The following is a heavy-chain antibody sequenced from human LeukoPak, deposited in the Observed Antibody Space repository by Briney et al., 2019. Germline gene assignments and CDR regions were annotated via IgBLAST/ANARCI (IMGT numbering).Heavy chain of an antibody. D-gene: IGHD6-19*01. CDR3: ASLYNSGWYWDFGAAAADYMDV. J-gene: IGHJ6*03. CDR2: IKQDGSEK. V-gene: IGHV3-7*01. CDR1: GFTFSSYW. Sequence: GGSLRLSCAASGFTFSSYWMSWVRQAPGKGLERVANIKQDGSEKYYVDSVKGRFTISRDNAKNSLYLHMDNLRAEDTAVYYCASLYNSGWYWDFGAAAADYMDVWGKGTTVTVSS.